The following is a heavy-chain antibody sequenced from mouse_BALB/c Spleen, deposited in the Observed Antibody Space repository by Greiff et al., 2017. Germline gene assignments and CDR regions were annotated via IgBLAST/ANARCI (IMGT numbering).Heavy chain of an antibody. V-gene: IGHV5-12-1*01. Sequence: EVQLQESGGGLVKPGGSLKLSCAASGFAFSSYDMSWVRQTPEKRLEWVAYISSGGGSTYYPDTVKGRFTISRDNAKNTLYLQMSSLKSEDTAMYYCARRRAAAAWFAYWGQGTLVTVSA. J-gene: IGHJ3*01. CDR2: ISSGGGST. D-gene: IGHD3-1*01. CDR1: GFAFSSYD. CDR3: ARRRAAAAWFAY.